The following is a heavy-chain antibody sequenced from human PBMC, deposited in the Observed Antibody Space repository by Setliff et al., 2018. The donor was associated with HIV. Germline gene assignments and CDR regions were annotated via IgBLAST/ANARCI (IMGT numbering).Heavy chain of an antibody. V-gene: IGHV1-18*01. CDR1: GYTLRRHG. D-gene: IGHD2-8*01. Sequence: ASVKVSCKASGYTLRRHGISWVRQAPGQGLEWMGWISAYNGNTSYAQKFQGRVTLTTDTSTSTAYMELRSLRSDDTAVYSCARVNDILLGYWVGYFDYWGQGTLVTVSS. J-gene: IGHJ4*02. CDR3: ARVNDILLGYWVGYFDY. CDR2: ISAYNGNT.